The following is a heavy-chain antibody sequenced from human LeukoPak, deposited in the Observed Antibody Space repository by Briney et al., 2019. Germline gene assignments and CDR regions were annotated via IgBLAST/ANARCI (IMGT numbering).Heavy chain of an antibody. D-gene: IGHD2-2*02. CDR2: ISGSGGST. CDR1: GFTFSSYV. CDR3: AKDLLYYLH. V-gene: IGHV3-23*01. Sequence: GGSLRLSCAASGFTFSSYVMSWVRQAPGKGLEWVSAISGSGGSTYYADPVKGRFTISRDNSKNTLCLRINSLRAEDTAVYYCAKDLLYYLHWGQGTMVTVSS. J-gene: IGHJ3*01.